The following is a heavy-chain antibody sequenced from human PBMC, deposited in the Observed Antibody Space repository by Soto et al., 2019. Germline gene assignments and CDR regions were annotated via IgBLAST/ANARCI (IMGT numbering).Heavy chain of an antibody. D-gene: IGHD3-10*01. J-gene: IGHJ5*02. CDR3: ARSFKEVFLFDP. CDR2: IYYSGST. V-gene: IGHV4-59*08. Sequence: PSETLSLTCTVSGGSISSYYWSWIRQPPGKGLEWIGYIYYSGSTNYNPSLKSRVTISVDTSKNQFSLKLSSVTAADTAVYYCARSFKEVFLFDPWGQGTLVTVSS. CDR1: GGSISSYY.